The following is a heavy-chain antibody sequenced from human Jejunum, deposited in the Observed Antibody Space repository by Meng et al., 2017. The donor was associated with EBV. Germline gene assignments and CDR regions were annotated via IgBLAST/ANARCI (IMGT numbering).Heavy chain of an antibody. CDR3: ASHSGSSSWWFDP. Sequence: QGQLPESGPGVVKPWETLSLTCPVSGGSISCYYWNWIRQSPGKGLEWIGYIYYSGSTNYNPSLKSRVTISVDTSKNQFSLKLSSVTAADTAMYYCASHSGSSSWWFDPWGQGTLVTVSS. CDR2: IYYSGST. J-gene: IGHJ5*02. D-gene: IGHD6-6*01. V-gene: IGHV4-59*01. CDR1: GGSISCYY.